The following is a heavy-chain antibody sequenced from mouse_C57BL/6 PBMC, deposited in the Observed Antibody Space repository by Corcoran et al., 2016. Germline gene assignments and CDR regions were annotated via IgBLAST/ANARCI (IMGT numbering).Heavy chain of an antibody. CDR3: ARSAYYYGSSPAWFAY. Sequence: QIQLVQSGPELKKPGETVKISCKASGYTFTTYGMSWVKQAPGKGLKWMGWINTYSGVPTYADDFKGRFAFSLETSASTAYLQINNLKNEDTATYFGARSAYYYGSSPAWFAYWGQGTLVTVSA. V-gene: IGHV9-3*01. CDR1: GYTFTTYG. CDR2: INTYSGVP. J-gene: IGHJ3*01. D-gene: IGHD1-1*01.